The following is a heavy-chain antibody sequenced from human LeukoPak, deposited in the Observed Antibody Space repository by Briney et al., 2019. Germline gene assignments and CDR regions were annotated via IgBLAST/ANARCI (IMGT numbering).Heavy chain of an antibody. CDR1: VFTFSSYG. J-gene: IGHJ6*02. V-gene: IGHV3-30*18. CDR3: AKAAESGYGREYGMDV. D-gene: IGHD5-12*01. CDR2: ISYDGSNK. Sequence: GGSLRLSCAASVFTFSSYGMHWVRQAPGKGLEWVAVISYDGSNKYYADSVKGRFTISRDNSKNTLYLQMNSLRAEDTAVYYCAKAAESGYGREYGMDVWGQGTTVTVSS.